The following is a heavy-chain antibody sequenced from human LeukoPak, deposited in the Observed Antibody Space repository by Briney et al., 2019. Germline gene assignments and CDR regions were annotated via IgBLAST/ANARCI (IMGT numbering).Heavy chain of an antibody. J-gene: IGHJ3*02. D-gene: IGHD5-24*01. CDR3: ARDDGFDAFDI. CDR1: GFTFSSYS. V-gene: IGHV3-21*01. Sequence: GGSLRLSCAASGFTFSSYSMNWVRQAPGKGLEWVSSISSSSSYIYYADSVKGRFTISRDNAKNSLYLQMTSLRAEDTAVYYCARDDGFDAFDIWGQGTMVTVSS. CDR2: ISSSSSYI.